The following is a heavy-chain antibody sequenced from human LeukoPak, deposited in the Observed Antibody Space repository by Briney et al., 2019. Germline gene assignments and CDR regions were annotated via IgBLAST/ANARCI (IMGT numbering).Heavy chain of an antibody. Sequence: GGSLRLSCAASGFTFSSYAMSWVRQAPGKGLEWVAVMSYDGSDIHYADSVKGRFTISRDNSKNTLYLQMNSLRGEDTAVYYCARDALGAIDYWGQGTLATVSS. CDR2: MSYDGSDI. CDR3: ARDALGAIDY. V-gene: IGHV3-30-3*01. J-gene: IGHJ4*02. CDR1: GFTFSSYA. D-gene: IGHD3-3*01.